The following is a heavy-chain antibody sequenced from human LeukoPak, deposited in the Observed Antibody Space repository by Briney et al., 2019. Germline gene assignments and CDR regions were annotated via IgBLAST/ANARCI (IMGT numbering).Heavy chain of an antibody. Sequence: GGSLRLSCAASGFTFSSYEMNWVRQAPGKGLEWVSYISSSGSTIYYADSVKGRFTISRDNAKNSLYLQMNSLRAEDSAVYYCARIRQLEYYFDYWGQGTLVTVSS. V-gene: IGHV3-48*03. CDR3: ARIRQLEYYFDY. CDR2: ISSSGSTI. J-gene: IGHJ4*02. D-gene: IGHD2-2*01. CDR1: GFTFSSYE.